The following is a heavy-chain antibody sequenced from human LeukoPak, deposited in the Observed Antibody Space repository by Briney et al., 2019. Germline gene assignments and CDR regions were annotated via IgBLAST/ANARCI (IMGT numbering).Heavy chain of an antibody. J-gene: IGHJ1*01. CDR3: AKDHSSSWYSDFQH. CDR1: GFTLTTYW. Sequence: PGGSLRLSCEASGFTLTTYWMHWVRQAPGKGLEWVSAISGSAGSTYYADSVKGRFTISRDNSKNTVYLQMNSLRAEDTAVYYCAKDHSSSWYSDFQHWGQGTLVTVSS. D-gene: IGHD6-13*01. V-gene: IGHV3-23*01. CDR2: ISGSAGST.